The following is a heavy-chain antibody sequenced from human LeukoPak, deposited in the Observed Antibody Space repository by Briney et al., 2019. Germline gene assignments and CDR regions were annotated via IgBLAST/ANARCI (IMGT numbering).Heavy chain of an antibody. D-gene: IGHD6-13*01. V-gene: IGHV3-43*01. CDR2: INWGGGST. CDR3: AKDLGKVIAAAGTSGFDT. J-gene: IGHJ4*01. Sequence: PGGSLRLSCAASGFSFHDYTMHWVRQRPGKGLEWVSLINWGGGSTFYADSVKGRFTISRDTSKNSLYLQMHSLRADDPAFYYCAKDLGKVIAAAGTSGFDTWGRGTLVTVSS. CDR1: GFSFHDYT.